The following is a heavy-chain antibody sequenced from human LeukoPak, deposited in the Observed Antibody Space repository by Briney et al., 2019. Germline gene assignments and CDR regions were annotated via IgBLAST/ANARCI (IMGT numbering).Heavy chain of an antibody. CDR1: GFAFDGYG. Sequence: RPGGSLRLSCAASGFAFDGYGMSWVRQAPGKGLEWVAGINTNGGSTGYADSVKGRFTISRDNAKNSLYLQMSSLRAEDTALYYCARDGVGWETTSWGQGTRVTVSS. CDR2: INTNGGST. V-gene: IGHV3-20*04. J-gene: IGHJ5*02. CDR3: ARDGVGWETTS. D-gene: IGHD1-26*01.